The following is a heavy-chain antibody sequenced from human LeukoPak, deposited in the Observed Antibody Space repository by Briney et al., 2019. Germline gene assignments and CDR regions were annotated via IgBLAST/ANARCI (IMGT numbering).Heavy chain of an antibody. J-gene: IGHJ5*02. Sequence: GGSLRLSCAASGFTFSSYWMSWVRQAPGKGLAWVANIKQDGREKYYVDSVKGRFSISSDNAKNSLYLQMNSLRAEDTAVYYCARYSSSFWCDPCGQGTLVTVSS. CDR1: GFTFSSYW. D-gene: IGHD6-13*01. V-gene: IGHV3-7*01. CDR3: ARYSSSFWCDP. CDR2: IKQDGREK.